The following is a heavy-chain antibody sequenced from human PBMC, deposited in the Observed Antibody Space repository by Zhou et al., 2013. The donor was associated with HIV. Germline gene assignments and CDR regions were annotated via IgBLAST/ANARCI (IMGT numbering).Heavy chain of an antibody. CDR1: GYTFTSYY. CDR2: INPSGGST. D-gene: IGHD3-10*01. J-gene: IGHJ5*02. CDR3: ARDSQDYGSGSALNWFDP. V-gene: IGHV1-46*01. Sequence: QVQLVQSGAEVKKPGASVKVSCKASGYTFTSYYMHWVRQAPGQGLEWMGIINPSGGSTSYAQKFQGRVTMTRDTSTSTVYMELSSLRSEDTAVYYCARDSQDYGSGSALNWFDPGAREPWVTVSS.